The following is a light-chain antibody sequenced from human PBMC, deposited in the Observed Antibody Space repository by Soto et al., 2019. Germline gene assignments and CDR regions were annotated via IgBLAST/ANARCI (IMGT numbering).Light chain of an antibody. CDR1: QSVSSNN. J-gene: IGKJ3*01. CDR3: QQYGRSPFT. CDR2: GAS. V-gene: IGKV3-20*01. Sequence: EIVLTQSPGTLSLSPGERATLSCRASQSVSSNNLAWYQQRPGQAPRVVIYGASTRATGIPERFSDSGSGTDFTRTISRLEPEDFAVYYCQQYGRSPFTFGPGTKVDIK.